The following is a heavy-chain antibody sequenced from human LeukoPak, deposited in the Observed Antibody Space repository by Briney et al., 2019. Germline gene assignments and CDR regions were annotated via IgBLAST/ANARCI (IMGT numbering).Heavy chain of an antibody. D-gene: IGHD3-9*01. CDR2: IWYDGSNI. CDR3: ARDGADILTGFCDY. CDR1: GFTFSTYG. Sequence: PGRSLRLSCAASGFTFSTYGMHWVRQAPGKGLEWVAVIWYDGSNIYYAGSVKGRFTISRDNSKNTLYLQMDSLRVEDTAVYYCARDGADILTGFCDYWGQGTLVTVSP. J-gene: IGHJ4*02. V-gene: IGHV3-33*01.